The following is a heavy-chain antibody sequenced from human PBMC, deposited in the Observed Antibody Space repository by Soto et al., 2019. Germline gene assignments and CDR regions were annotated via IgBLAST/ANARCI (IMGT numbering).Heavy chain of an antibody. Sequence: GGSLRLSCAASGFTFSAYWMTWVRLTPGKGLEWVANIDRDGTETHYVDSVKGRFTISRDNSEDSLYLQMNNLRSEDTAVYYCARDKSVLASIGDYWGQGTRVTVSS. V-gene: IGHV3-7*01. CDR1: GFTFSAYW. CDR2: IDRDGTET. J-gene: IGHJ4*02. CDR3: ARDKSVLASIGDY. D-gene: IGHD2-15*01.